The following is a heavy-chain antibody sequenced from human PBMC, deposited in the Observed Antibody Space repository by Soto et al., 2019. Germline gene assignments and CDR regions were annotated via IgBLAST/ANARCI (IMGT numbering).Heavy chain of an antibody. CDR3: ARDAAVDGGNSLLLDY. Sequence: PSETLSLTCAVYGGSFSGYYWSWIRQPPGKGLEWIGEINHSGSTNYNPSLKSRVTISVDTSKNQFSLKLSSVTAADTAVYYCARDAAVDGGNSLLLDYWGQGTQVTVSS. J-gene: IGHJ4*02. D-gene: IGHD6-25*01. V-gene: IGHV4-34*01. CDR1: GGSFSGYY. CDR2: INHSGST.